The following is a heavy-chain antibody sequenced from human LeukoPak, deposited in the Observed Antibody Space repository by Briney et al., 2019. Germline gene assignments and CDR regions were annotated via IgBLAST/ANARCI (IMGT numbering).Heavy chain of an antibody. D-gene: IGHD1-26*01. V-gene: IGHV3-33*01. CDR1: GFTFSSYG. CDR3: ARDLDSGSYPPGLDY. Sequence: GRSLRLSCAASGFTFSSYGMHWVRQAPGKGLEWVAVIWYDGSNKYYADSVKGRFTISRDNSKNTLYLQMNSLRAEDTAVYYCARDLDSGSYPPGLDYWGQGTLVTVSS. J-gene: IGHJ4*02. CDR2: IWYDGSNK.